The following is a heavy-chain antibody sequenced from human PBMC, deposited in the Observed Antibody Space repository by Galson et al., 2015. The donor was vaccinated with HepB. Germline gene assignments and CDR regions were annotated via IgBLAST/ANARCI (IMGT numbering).Heavy chain of an antibody. Sequence: SLRLSCAASGFTFSSYAMSWVRQAPGKGLEWVSAISGSGGSTYYADSVKGRFTISRDNSKNTLYLQMNSLRAKDTAVYYCAKDTDSSGYYLFDYWGQGTLVTVSS. J-gene: IGHJ4*02. CDR2: ISGSGGST. CDR1: GFTFSSYA. V-gene: IGHV3-23*01. D-gene: IGHD3-22*01. CDR3: AKDTDSSGYYLFDY.